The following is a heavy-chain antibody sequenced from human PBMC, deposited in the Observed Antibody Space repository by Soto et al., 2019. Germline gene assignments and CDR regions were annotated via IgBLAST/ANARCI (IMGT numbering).Heavy chain of an antibody. J-gene: IGHJ4*02. CDR3: AKDLDSYYYGSGSSPFDY. CDR1: GFTFDDYA. Sequence: GGSLRLSCAASGFTFDDYAMHWVRQAPGKGLEWVSGISWNGGSIGYADSVKGRFTISRDNAKNSLYLQMNSLRAEDTALYYCAKDLDSYYYGSGSSPFDYWGQGTLVTVSS. V-gene: IGHV3-9*01. D-gene: IGHD3-10*01. CDR2: ISWNGGSI.